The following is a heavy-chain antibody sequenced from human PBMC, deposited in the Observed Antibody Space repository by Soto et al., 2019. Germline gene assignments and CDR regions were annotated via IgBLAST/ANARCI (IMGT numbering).Heavy chain of an antibody. Sequence: QITLKESGPTLVRPTQTLTLTCAFSGFSLSTSGVGVGWIRQPPGKALEWLAVIYWDDSKHYSPSLRSRLTTTNDTSTNQVVLTLTNMDPTDTGTYYCAHKGPEDWPLDYWGQGTLVTVSS. D-gene: IGHD3-9*01. CDR2: IYWDDSK. CDR3: AHKGPEDWPLDY. V-gene: IGHV2-5*02. CDR1: GFSLSTSGVG. J-gene: IGHJ4*02.